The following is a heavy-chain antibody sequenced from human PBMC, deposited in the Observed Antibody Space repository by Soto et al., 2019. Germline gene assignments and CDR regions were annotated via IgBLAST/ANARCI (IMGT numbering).Heavy chain of an antibody. CDR3: AKGRGYIGRYYYYYGMDV. Sequence: PGGSLRLSCAASGFTFSSYAMSWVRQAPGKGLEWVSAISGSGGSTYYADSVKGRFTISRDNSKNTLYLQMNSLRAEDTAVYYCAKGRGYIGRYYYYYGMDVWGQGTTVTVSS. V-gene: IGHV3-23*01. CDR1: GFTFSSYA. J-gene: IGHJ6*02. D-gene: IGHD5-12*01. CDR2: ISGSGGST.